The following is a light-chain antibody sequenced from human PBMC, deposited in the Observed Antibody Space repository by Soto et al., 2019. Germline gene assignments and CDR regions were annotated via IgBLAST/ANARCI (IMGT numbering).Light chain of an antibody. CDR2: EVS. CDR1: SSDSYGYYY. J-gene: IGLJ1*01. CDR3: TSYSNNNILGV. Sequence: QSVLTQPASVSGSPGQSITISCSGISSDSYGYYYVSWYQQHPGKVPKLLIYEVSNRPSGVSDRFSGSKSGNTASLTISGLQAEDETDYYCTSYSNNNILGVFGTGTKVTVL. V-gene: IGLV2-14*01.